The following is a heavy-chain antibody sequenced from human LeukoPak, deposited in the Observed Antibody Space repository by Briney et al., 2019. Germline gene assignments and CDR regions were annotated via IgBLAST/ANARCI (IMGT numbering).Heavy chain of an antibody. Sequence: ASVKVSCKASGYTFTGYYMHWVRQAPGQGLEWMGWINPNSGGTNYAQKFQGRVTMTTDTSTSTAYMELSRLRSDDTAVYYCARPTITIHGGNASGTINWFDPWGQGTLVTVSS. D-gene: IGHD3-10*01. CDR2: INPNSGGT. J-gene: IGHJ5*02. CDR1: GYTFTGYY. CDR3: ARPTITIHGGNASGTINWFDP. V-gene: IGHV1-2*02.